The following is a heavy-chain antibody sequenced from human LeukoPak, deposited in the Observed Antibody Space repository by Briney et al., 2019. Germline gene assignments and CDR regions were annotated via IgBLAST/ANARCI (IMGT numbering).Heavy chain of an antibody. D-gene: IGHD5-12*01. V-gene: IGHV4-30-4*07. J-gene: IGHJ4*02. CDR3: ARVGGGYVSWSDY. Sequence: PSETLSLTCAVSGGSISSGGYSWSWIRQPPGEGLEWIGYIYYSGSTYYNPSLKSRATISVDTSKNQFSLKRSSVTAADTAVYYCARVGGGYVSWSDYWGQGTLVTVSS. CDR2: IYYSGST. CDR1: GGSISSGGYS.